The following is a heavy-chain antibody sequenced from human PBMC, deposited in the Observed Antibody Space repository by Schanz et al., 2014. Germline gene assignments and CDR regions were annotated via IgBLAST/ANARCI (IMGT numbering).Heavy chain of an antibody. CDR2: IWYDGSNK. CDR3: AKNRAGGYESFLDS. D-gene: IGHD5-12*01. V-gene: IGHV3-33*03. J-gene: IGHJ4*02. CDR1: GFSFSSYT. Sequence: QVQLVESGGGVVQPGGSLRLSCAASGFSFSSYTMSWVRQAPGKGLEWVAVIWYDGSNKDYADSVKGRFTISRDNSKNSLYLQMDSLRSEDTALYYCAKNRAGGYESFLDSWGQGTLVTVSS.